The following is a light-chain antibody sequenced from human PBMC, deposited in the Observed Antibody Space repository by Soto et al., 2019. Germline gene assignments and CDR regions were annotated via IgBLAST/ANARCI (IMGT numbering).Light chain of an antibody. CDR3: QQSYSTRWT. CDR1: QSISSY. V-gene: IGKV1-39*01. CDR2: AAS. Sequence: DIQMTQSPSSLSASVGDRVTITCRASQSISSYLNWYQQKPGKAPKLLIYAASSLQSGVPSRFSGSGSGTDFTLTISRLQPEDFATYYCQQSYSTRWTFGQGTKVDIK. J-gene: IGKJ1*01.